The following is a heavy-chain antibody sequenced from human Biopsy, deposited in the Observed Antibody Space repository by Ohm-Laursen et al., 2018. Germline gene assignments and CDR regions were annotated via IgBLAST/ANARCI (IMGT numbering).Heavy chain of an antibody. V-gene: IGHV4-31*01. CDR1: GGSISSGGSY. CDR2: IFNSANT. J-gene: IGHJ3*02. CDR3: AKGRVGNSGSLDI. Sequence: SETLSLTCTVSGGSISSGGSYWSWIRQRPGKGLEWIGYIFNSANTYYNPSLKNLITISGDTSKNQFSLKLNSVTAADTAIYYCAKGRVGNSGSLDIWGHGTMVTVSS. D-gene: IGHD1-1*01.